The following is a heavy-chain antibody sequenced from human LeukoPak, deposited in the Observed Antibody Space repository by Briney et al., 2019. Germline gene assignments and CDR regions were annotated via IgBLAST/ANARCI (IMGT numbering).Heavy chain of an antibody. CDR3: ARSYSNHLFGMDV. CDR2: IYSGGST. V-gene: IGHV3-66*01. CDR1: GFTVSSRY. D-gene: IGHD4-11*01. J-gene: IGHJ6*02. Sequence: GGSLRLSCAASGFTVSSRYMSWVRQAPGKGLEWVSVIYSGGSTYYADSVKGRVAISRDNSNNTVFLQMNIVRAEDTAVYYCARSYSNHLFGMDVWGQGTTVTVSS.